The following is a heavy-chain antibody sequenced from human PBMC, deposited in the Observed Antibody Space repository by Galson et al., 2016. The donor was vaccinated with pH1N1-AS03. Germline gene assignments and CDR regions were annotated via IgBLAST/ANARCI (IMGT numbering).Heavy chain of an antibody. CDR1: GFNFDNYA. CDR3: VKGGGYSHGFMEYYFDS. Sequence: SLRLSCAASGFNFDNYAMHWVRQARGKGLEWVSGISWNSGTFDYADSVKGRFTISRDNAKNTVYLEMNSLRPEDTAVYYCVKGGGYSHGFMEYYFDSWGQGTLVTVSS. V-gene: IGHV3-9*01. J-gene: IGHJ4*02. CDR2: ISWNSGTF. D-gene: IGHD3-10*01.